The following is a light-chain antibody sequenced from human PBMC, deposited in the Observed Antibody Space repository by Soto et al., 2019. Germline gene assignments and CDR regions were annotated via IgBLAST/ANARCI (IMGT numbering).Light chain of an antibody. V-gene: IGLV1-40*01. CDR2: GNS. J-gene: IGLJ2*01. CDR1: SSNIGAGYD. Sequence: QPVLTQPPSVSGAPGQRVTISCTGSSSNIGAGYDVHWYQQLPGTAPKLLIYGNSNRPSGVPDRFSGSKSGTSASLAITGLQAEEEADYYCQSYDTSLGGWGVFGGGTKVTVL. CDR3: QSYDTSLGGWGV.